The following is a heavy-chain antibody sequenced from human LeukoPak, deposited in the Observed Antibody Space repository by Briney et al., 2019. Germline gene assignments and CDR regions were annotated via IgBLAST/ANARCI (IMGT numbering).Heavy chain of an antibody. D-gene: IGHD2-2*01. CDR2: IGAYNGNT. V-gene: IGHV1-18*01. CDR1: GYTFTSYD. CDR3: ARDFDIVVVPAAVKTDAFDI. Sequence: ASVKVSCKASGYTFTSYDISWVRQAPGQGLEWMGWIGAYNGNTNYAQKLQGRVTMTTDTSTSTAYMELRSLRSDDTAVYYCARDFDIVVVPAAVKTDAFDIWGQGTMVTVSS. J-gene: IGHJ3*02.